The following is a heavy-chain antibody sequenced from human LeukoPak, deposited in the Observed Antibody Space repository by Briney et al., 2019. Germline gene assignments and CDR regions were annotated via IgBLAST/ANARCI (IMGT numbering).Heavy chain of an antibody. Sequence: GGSLRLSCAASGFTFSSYGMHWVRQAPGKGLEWVAFIRYDGSNKYYADSVKGRLTISRDNSKNTLYLQMNSLRAEDTAVYYCAKGFSGYDSSSIYYYYYYMDVWGKGTTVTISS. CDR1: GFTFSSYG. CDR2: IRYDGSNK. J-gene: IGHJ6*03. CDR3: AKGFSGYDSSSIYYYYYYMDV. D-gene: IGHD5-12*01. V-gene: IGHV3-30*02.